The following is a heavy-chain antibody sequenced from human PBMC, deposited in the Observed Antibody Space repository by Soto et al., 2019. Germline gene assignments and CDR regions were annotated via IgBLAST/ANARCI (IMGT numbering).Heavy chain of an antibody. CDR3: AKRETGTLRYFDY. J-gene: IGHJ4*01. CDR1: GFTFSSYA. CDR2: ISGSGGTT. V-gene: IGHV3-23*01. D-gene: IGHD1-1*01. Sequence: EVQLLESGGGLVQPGGSLRLSCAASGFTFSSYAMSWVRQAPGKGLEWVSTISGSGGTTYYADSVKGRFTISRDNSKNTLSLQMNSLRAEDTAVYYCAKRETGTLRYFDYWGHGTLVTVSS.